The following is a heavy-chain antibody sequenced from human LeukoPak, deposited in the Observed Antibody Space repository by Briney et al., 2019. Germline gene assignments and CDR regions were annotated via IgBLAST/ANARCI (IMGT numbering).Heavy chain of an antibody. D-gene: IGHD1-1*01. CDR3: ARAVQLEGPGVYAFDI. J-gene: IGHJ3*02. V-gene: IGHV1-2*04. CDR2: INPNSGGT. Sequence: ASVKVSCKASGYTFTGYHIHLGRQAPGQGPGWMGWINPNSGGTNNAQKFQGWVTMTRDTSISTAYMELSRLRSDDTAVYYCARAVQLEGPGVYAFDIWGQGTMVTVSS. CDR1: GYTFTGYH.